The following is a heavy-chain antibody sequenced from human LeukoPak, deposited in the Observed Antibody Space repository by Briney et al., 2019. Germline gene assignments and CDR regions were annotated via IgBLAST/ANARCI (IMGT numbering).Heavy chain of an antibody. J-gene: IGHJ3*02. D-gene: IGHD6-13*01. Sequence: PSETLSLTCTVSGGSISSGSYYWSWIRQPAGKGLEWIGRIYTSGSTNYNPSLKSRVTISVDTSKNQFSLKLSSVTAADTAVYYCVRGISTGIAAAGTGHDAFDIWGQGTMVTVSS. CDR1: GGSISSGSYY. V-gene: IGHV4-61*02. CDR3: VRGISTGIAAAGTGHDAFDI. CDR2: IYTSGST.